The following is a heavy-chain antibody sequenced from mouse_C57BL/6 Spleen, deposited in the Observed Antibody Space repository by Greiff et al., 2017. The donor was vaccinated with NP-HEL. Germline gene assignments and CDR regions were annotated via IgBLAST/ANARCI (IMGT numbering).Heavy chain of an antibody. Sequence: VQRVESGPELVKPGASVKISCKASGYAFSSSWMNWVKQRPGKGLEWIGRIYPGDGDTNYNGKFKGKATLTADKSSSTAYMQLSSLTSEDSAVYFCARSESNYEAYWGQGTLVTVSA. CDR1: GYAFSSSW. CDR2: IYPGDGDT. D-gene: IGHD2-5*01. CDR3: ARSESNYEAY. V-gene: IGHV1-82*01. J-gene: IGHJ3*01.